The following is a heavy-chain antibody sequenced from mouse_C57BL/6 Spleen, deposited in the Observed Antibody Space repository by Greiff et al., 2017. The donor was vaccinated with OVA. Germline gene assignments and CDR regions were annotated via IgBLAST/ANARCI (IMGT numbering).Heavy chain of an antibody. Sequence: EVQLVESGGGLVKPGVSLKLSCAASGFTFSDYGMHWVRQAPEKGLEWVAYISSGSSTIYYADTVKGRFTISRDNAKNTLFLQMTRLRSDDTAMYYCAREDYYGSSYWYFDVWGTGTTVTVSS. CDR2: ISSGSSTI. CDR1: GFTFSDYG. CDR3: AREDYYGSSYWYFDV. V-gene: IGHV5-17*01. D-gene: IGHD1-1*01. J-gene: IGHJ1*03.